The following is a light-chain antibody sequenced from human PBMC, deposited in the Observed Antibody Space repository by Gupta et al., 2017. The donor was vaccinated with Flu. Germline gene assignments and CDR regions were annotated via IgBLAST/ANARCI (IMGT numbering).Light chain of an antibody. V-gene: IGLV2-8*01. CDR3: CSYGGSEV. Sequence: QPALTQPPSASGSPGQSVTISCTGTSSDVGGYNYVSWYQPPPGKAPKLIIDEVNKRPSGVPDRFSGSKSGNTASLTVAGRRAGDEDDYYCCSYGGSEVFGGGTKLTVL. CDR2: EVN. CDR1: SSDVGGYNY. J-gene: IGLJ2*01.